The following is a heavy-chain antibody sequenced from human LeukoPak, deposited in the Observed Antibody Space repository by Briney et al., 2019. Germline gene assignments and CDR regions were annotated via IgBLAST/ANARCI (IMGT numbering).Heavy chain of an antibody. V-gene: IGHV4-4*07. CDR3: ARAPDYVGYFDY. Sequence: SETLSLTCTVSGGSISSYYWRWIRQPAGKGLEWIGRIYTSGSTNYNPSLKSRVTISVDTSKNQFSLKLSSVTATDTAVYYCARAPDYVGYFDYWGQGTLVTVSS. CDR2: IYTSGST. CDR1: GGSISSYY. D-gene: IGHD4-17*01. J-gene: IGHJ4*02.